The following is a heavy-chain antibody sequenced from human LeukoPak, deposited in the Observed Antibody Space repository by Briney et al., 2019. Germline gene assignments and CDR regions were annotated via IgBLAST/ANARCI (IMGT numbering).Heavy chain of an antibody. CDR3: ARDGAATVAGYAFDI. Sequence: SETLSLTCTVSGGSISSGDYYWSWIRQPPGKGLEWIGQIYHGGSTNYNPSLKSRVTISVDKSKNQFSLKLISLTAADTAVYYCARDGAATVAGYAFDIWGQGTMVTVSS. J-gene: IGHJ3*02. D-gene: IGHD6-19*01. CDR1: GGSISSGDYY. CDR2: IYHGGST. V-gene: IGHV4-39*07.